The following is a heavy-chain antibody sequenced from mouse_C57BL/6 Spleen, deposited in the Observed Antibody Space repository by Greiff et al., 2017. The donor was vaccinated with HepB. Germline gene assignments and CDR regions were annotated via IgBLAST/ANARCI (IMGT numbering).Heavy chain of an antibody. Sequence: VKLMESGPGLVAPSQSLSITCTVSGFSLTSYAISWVRQPPGKGLEWLGVIWTGGGTNYNSALKSRLSISKDNSKSQVFLKMNSLQTDDTARYYCARNRDYGSSYYFDYWGQGTTLTVSS. CDR2: IWTGGGT. CDR3: ARNRDYGSSYYFDY. V-gene: IGHV2-9-1*01. CDR1: GFSLTSYA. J-gene: IGHJ2*01. D-gene: IGHD1-1*01.